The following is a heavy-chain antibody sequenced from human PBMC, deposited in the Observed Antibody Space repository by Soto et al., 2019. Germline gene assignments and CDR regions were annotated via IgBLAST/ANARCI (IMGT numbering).Heavy chain of an antibody. D-gene: IGHD4-4*01. CDR2: ISGGSTYI. CDR3: ARGHSDSWYYFDY. J-gene: IGHJ4*02. Sequence: QVQLVESGGGLVRPGGSLRLSCTVSEFSFSDHFMSWIRQAPGKGLEWVSYISGGSTYIQYADSVKGRFTISRDNAKNSLYLQMNSLRVEDTAVYYCARGHSDSWYYFDYWGQGTLVTVSS. V-gene: IGHV3-11*05. CDR1: EFSFSDHF.